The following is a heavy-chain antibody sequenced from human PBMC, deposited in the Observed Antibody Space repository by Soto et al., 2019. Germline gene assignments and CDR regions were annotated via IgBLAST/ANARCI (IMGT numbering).Heavy chain of an antibody. V-gene: IGHV4-30-2*01. D-gene: IGHD6-19*01. J-gene: IGHJ6*02. CDR1: GGSISSGGYS. Sequence: PSETLSLTCAVSGGSISSGGYSWNWIRQPPGKGLEWIGFIYQSGNTYSNPSLKSRVTISVDRSKNQFSLNLDSVTAADTAVYYRDRGRSASGKNYGMDVWGQGTTVTVSS. CDR2: IYQSGNT. CDR3: DRGRSASGKNYGMDV.